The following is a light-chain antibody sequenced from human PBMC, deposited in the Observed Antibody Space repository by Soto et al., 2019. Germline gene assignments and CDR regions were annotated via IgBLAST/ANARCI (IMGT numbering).Light chain of an antibody. CDR2: NNY. J-gene: IGLJ2*01. Sequence: QSVLTQPHSASGTPGQRVTISCAGSSSNIGRNTVNWYHQLPGAAPKLLIYNNYQRPPGVPDRFSGSKSGTSASLAISGLQSEDEADYYCAAWDDSLNGHVVFGGGTKVTVL. CDR1: SSNIGRNT. V-gene: IGLV1-44*01. CDR3: AAWDDSLNGHVV.